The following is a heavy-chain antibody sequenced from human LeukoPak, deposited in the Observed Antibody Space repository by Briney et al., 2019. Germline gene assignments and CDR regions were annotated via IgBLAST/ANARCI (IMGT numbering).Heavy chain of an antibody. J-gene: IGHJ4*02. D-gene: IGHD4-23*01. V-gene: IGHV4-59*12. Sequence: SETLSLTCSVFGGSISSYYWSWIRQPPGKGLEWIGYIHYSGSTNYNPSLKSRVTISVDTSKNQFSLNLSSVTAADTAMYYCARAVGTSRNFFDYWGQGTLVTVSS. CDR2: IHYSGST. CDR3: ARAVGTSRNFFDY. CDR1: GGSISSYY.